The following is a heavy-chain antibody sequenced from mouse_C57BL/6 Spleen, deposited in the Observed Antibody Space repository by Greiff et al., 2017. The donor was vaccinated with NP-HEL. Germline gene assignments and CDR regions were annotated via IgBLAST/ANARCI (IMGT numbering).Heavy chain of an antibody. J-gene: IGHJ2*01. V-gene: IGHV3-6*01. CDR1: GYSITSGYY. CDR2: ISYDGSN. CDR3: ARDHYGSSSDY. D-gene: IGHD1-1*01. Sequence: EVKLMESGPGLVKPSQSLSLTCSVTGYSITSGYYWNWIRQFPGNKLEWMGYISYDGSNNYNPSLKNRISITRDTSKNQFFLKLNSVTTEDTATYYCARDHYGSSSDYWGQGTTLTVSS.